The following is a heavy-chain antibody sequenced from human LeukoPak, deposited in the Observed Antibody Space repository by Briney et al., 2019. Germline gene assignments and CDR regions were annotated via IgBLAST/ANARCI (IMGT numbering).Heavy chain of an antibody. D-gene: IGHD1-14*01. Sequence: ASVKVSCKASGYTFTSYEVNWVRQATGQGLEWMGWMNPNSGNTGYAQKFQGRVTMTRDTSISTAYMELSRLRSDDTAVYYCARVVRKYYFDYWGQGTLVTVSS. CDR1: GYTFTSYE. CDR2: MNPNSGNT. J-gene: IGHJ4*02. CDR3: ARVVRKYYFDY. V-gene: IGHV1-8*01.